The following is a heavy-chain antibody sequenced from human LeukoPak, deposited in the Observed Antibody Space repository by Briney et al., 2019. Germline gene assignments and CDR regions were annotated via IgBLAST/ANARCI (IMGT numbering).Heavy chain of an antibody. Sequence: PGGSLRLSCAASEFTFSSCGMSWVRQSPAPEKGLEWVSSISGSGGNTYYADSVKGRFTISRDNSKNTLYLQMNSLRADDTAVYYCAADKRPSGNYGYFDYWGQGTLVTVSS. J-gene: IGHJ4*02. CDR2: ISGSGGNT. D-gene: IGHD1-26*01. CDR1: EFTFSSCG. CDR3: AADKRPSGNYGYFDY. V-gene: IGHV3-23*01.